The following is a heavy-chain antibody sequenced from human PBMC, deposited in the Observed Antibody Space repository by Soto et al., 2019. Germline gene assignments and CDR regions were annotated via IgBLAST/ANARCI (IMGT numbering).Heavy chain of an antibody. CDR1: GFTFSSYG. CDR3: ARDRSRYYDSSGYKNYYYYGMDV. V-gene: IGHV3-33*01. Sequence: GGSLRLSCAASGFTFSSYGMHWVRQAPGKGLEWVAVIWYDGSNKYYADSVKGRFTISRDNSKNTLYLQMNSLRAEDTAVYYCARDRSRYYDSSGYKNYYYYGMDVWGQGTTVTVSS. D-gene: IGHD3-22*01. CDR2: IWYDGSNK. J-gene: IGHJ6*02.